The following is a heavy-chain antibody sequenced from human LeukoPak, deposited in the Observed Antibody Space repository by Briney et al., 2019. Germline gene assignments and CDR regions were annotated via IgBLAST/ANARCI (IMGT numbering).Heavy chain of an antibody. CDR3: ARGDGRDGYKGKLDY. Sequence: PSETLSLTCAVYSGSFSGYYWSWISKPPGKGLEWIGEINHSGSTSHNPSLKSRVTISVDTSKNQFSLKLTSVTAADTALYYCARGDGRDGYKGKLDYWGQGTLVTVSS. CDR1: SGSFSGYY. D-gene: IGHD5-24*01. V-gene: IGHV4-34*01. J-gene: IGHJ4*02. CDR2: INHSGST.